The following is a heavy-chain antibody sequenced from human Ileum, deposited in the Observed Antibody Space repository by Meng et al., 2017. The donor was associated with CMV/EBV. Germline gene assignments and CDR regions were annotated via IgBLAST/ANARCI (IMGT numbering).Heavy chain of an antibody. J-gene: IGHJ4*02. D-gene: IGHD3-3*01. CDR2: INHGGSS. Sequence: QLQQWGAGLLKPSETLSLMCAVDGGSFSEYHWSWIRQPPGKGLEWIGEINHGGSSNYNPSLKSRVTISVDRSRNQVSLKLTSVTAADTAVYYCARASPQRRFLSYWGQGTLVTVSS. CDR3: ARASPQRRFLSY. V-gene: IGHV4-34*01. CDR1: GGSFSEYH.